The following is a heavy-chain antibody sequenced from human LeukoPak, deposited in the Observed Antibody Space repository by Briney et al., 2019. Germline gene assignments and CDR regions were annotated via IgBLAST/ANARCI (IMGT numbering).Heavy chain of an antibody. CDR3: AGLSGYDPYYFDY. CDR2: INPNSGGT. D-gene: IGHD5-12*01. J-gene: IGHJ4*02. Sequence: ASVKVSCKASGYTFSGYYIHWVRQAPGQGLEWMGCINPNSGGTDYAQKFQGRVTMTRDTSISTAYMELSRLTSDDTAVYYCAGLSGYDPYYFDYWGQGTLVAVSS. V-gene: IGHV1-2*02. CDR1: GYTFSGYY.